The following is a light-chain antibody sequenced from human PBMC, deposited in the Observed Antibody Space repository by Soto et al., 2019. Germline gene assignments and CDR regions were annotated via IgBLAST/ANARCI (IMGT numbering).Light chain of an antibody. CDR1: SSNIGAGYD. CDR3: QSYDSSLSGYVV. V-gene: IGLV1-40*01. CDR2: GNS. Sequence: QAVVTQPPSVSGAPGQRVTISCTGSSSNIGAGYDVHWYQQLPGTAPKLLIYGNSNRPSGVPDRFSGSKSGTSASLAITGLQAEDEVDYYCQSYDSSLSGYVVFGGGTKVTVL. J-gene: IGLJ2*01.